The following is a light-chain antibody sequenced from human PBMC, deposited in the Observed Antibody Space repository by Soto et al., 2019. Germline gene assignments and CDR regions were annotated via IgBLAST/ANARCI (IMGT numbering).Light chain of an antibody. CDR2: AAS. J-gene: IGKJ2*03. CDR3: QQSYSTPG. CDR1: QSISSY. Sequence: DIQMTQSPSSLSASVGDRVTITCRASQSISSYLNWYQQKPGKAPKLLIYAASSLQSGVPARFNGSVSGTAFPLTISNLQPEDFATYYCQQSYSTPGFGRGTKLEIK. V-gene: IGKV1-39*01.